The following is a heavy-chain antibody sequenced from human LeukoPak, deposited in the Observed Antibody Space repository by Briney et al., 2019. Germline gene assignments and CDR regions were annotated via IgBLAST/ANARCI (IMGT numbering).Heavy chain of an antibody. Sequence: KTSETLSLTCTVSGGSISSYYWSWIRQPPGKGLEWIGEINHSGSTNYNPSLKSRVTISVDTSKNQFSLKLSSVTAADTAVYYCARVCVTIFGVAYYNWFDPWGQGTLVTVSS. V-gene: IGHV4-34*01. CDR3: ARVCVTIFGVAYYNWFDP. CDR1: GGSISSYY. J-gene: IGHJ5*02. D-gene: IGHD3-3*01. CDR2: INHSGST.